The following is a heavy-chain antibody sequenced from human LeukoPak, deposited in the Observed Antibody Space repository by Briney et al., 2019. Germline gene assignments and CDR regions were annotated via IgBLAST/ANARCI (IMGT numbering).Heavy chain of an antibody. V-gene: IGHV4-34*01. J-gene: IGHJ6*02. Sequence: SETLSLTCAVSGYSLTNHYWIWIRQPPGKGLEWIGEILHTGSTNYNPSFKSRVTISIDTSKNQFSLKLSSVTAADTAVYYCARGLYYDSSGYYRNYYYYGMDVWGQGTTVTVSS. CDR1: GYSLTNHY. D-gene: IGHD3-22*01. CDR2: ILHTGST. CDR3: ARGLYYDSSGYYRNYYYYGMDV.